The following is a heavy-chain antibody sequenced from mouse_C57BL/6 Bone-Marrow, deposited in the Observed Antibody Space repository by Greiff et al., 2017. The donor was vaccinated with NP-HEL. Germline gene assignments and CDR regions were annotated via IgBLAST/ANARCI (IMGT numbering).Heavy chain of an antibody. D-gene: IGHD3-1*01. CDR2: IHPNSGST. Sequence: QVQLKQPGAELVKPGASVKLSCKASGYTFTSYWMHWVKQRPGQGLEWIGMIHPNSGSTNYNEKFKSKATLTVDKSSSTGYMQLSSLTSEDSAVYYCARGGYEAWFAYWGRGTLVTVSA. V-gene: IGHV1-64*01. J-gene: IGHJ3*01. CDR1: GYTFTSYW. CDR3: ARGGYEAWFAY.